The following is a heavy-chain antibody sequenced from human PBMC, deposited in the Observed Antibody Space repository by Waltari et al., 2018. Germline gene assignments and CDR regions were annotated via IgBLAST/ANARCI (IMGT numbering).Heavy chain of an antibody. D-gene: IGHD3-3*01. CDR1: GYTFTGYY. J-gene: IGHJ6*03. CDR3: ARGPTIFGVVIGPKYYYYMDV. Sequence: QVQLVQSGAEVKKPGASVKVSCKASGYTFTGYYMHWVRQAPGQGLEWMGRINPNSGGTNYAQKFQGRVTMTRDTSISTAYMELSRLRSDDTAVYYCARGPTIFGVVIGPKYYYYMDVWGKGTTVTVSS. V-gene: IGHV1-2*06. CDR2: INPNSGGT.